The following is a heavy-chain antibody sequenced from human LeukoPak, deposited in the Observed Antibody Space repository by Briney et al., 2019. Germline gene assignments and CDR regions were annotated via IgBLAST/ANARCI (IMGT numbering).Heavy chain of an antibody. CDR2: IYYSGST. CDR3: ARVFYDNIDY. D-gene: IGHD5/OR15-5a*01. CDR1: GGSISSYY. Sequence: PSETLSRTCTVSGGSISSYYWSWIRQPPGKGLEWIGYIYYSGSTNYNPSLKSRVTISVDTSKNQFSLKLSSVTAADTAVYYCARVFYDNIDYWGQGTLVTVSS. V-gene: IGHV4-59*01. J-gene: IGHJ4*02.